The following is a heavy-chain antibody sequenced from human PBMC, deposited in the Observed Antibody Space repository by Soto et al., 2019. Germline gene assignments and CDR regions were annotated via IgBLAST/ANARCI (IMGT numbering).Heavy chain of an antibody. CDR3: ARVLVDTAMVTALYYYYYMDV. J-gene: IGHJ6*03. Sequence: PSETLSLTCNVSGGPINSPDYYWTWIRQSPGKGLEWIGYLYFNGGTQYNPSLRTPISMSLDTSKKHFSLKMRSVTGADTAVYYCARVLVDTAMVTALYYYYYMDVWGKGTTVTVSS. D-gene: IGHD5-18*01. CDR1: GGPINSPDYY. CDR2: LYFNGGT. V-gene: IGHV4-30-4*02.